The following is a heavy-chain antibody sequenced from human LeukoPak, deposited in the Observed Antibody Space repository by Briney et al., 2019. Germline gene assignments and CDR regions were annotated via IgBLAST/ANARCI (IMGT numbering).Heavy chain of an antibody. CDR1: GFTFSSYA. Sequence: GGSLRLSCAASGFTFSSYAMHWVRQAPGRGLEWVAVISYDGSNKYYADSVKGRFTISRDNSKNTLYLQMNSLRAEDTAVYYCAREEVVAATFDYWGQGTLVTVSS. V-gene: IGHV3-30*04. J-gene: IGHJ4*02. CDR3: AREEVVAATFDY. D-gene: IGHD2-15*01. CDR2: ISYDGSNK.